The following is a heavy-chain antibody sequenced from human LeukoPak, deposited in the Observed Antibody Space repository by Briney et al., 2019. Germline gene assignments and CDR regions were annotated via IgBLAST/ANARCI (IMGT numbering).Heavy chain of an antibody. CDR2: IYYSGST. V-gene: IGHV4-39*07. D-gene: IGHD6-13*01. CDR1: GGSISSSSYY. J-gene: IGHJ5*02. Sequence: SETLSLTCTVSGGSISSSSYYWGWIRQPPGKGLEWIGNIYYSGSTYYNPSLKSRVTISVDTSKNRFSLKLSSVTAADTAVYYCARDQGYSSNQDWFDPWGQGTLVTVSS. CDR3: ARDQGYSSNQDWFDP.